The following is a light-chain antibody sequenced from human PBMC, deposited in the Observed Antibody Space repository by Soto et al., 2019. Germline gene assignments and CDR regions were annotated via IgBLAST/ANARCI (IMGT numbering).Light chain of an antibody. V-gene: IGKV3-15*01. CDR3: QKYRDCPTWT. J-gene: IGKJ1*01. Sequence: EVVMTQSPATLSVSPGEGATLSCRASQSVSSNLAWYQQKPGQAPGLLIYDVSTRATGIPARFSGSGSGTEFTITIYSLQSEDFAVYYCQKYRDCPTWTFCQGTKVEIK. CDR1: QSVSSN. CDR2: DVS.